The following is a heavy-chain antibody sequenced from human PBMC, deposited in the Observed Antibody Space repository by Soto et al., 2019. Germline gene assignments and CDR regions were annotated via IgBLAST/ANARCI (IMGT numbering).Heavy chain of an antibody. CDR2: INHSGST. J-gene: IGHJ4*02. V-gene: IGHV4-34*01. D-gene: IGHD2-2*02. CDR1: GGSFSGYY. CDR3: ARGLPRDGYYTFDY. Sequence: SETLSLTCAVYGGSFSGYYWSWIRQPPGKGLEWIGEINHSGSTNYNPSLKSRVTISVDTSKNQFSLKLSSVTAEDTAVYYCARGLPRDGYYTFDYWGQGTLVTVSS.